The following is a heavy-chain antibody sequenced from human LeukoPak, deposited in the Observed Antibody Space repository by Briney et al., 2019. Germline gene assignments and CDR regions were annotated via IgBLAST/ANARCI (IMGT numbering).Heavy chain of an antibody. CDR1: GGTFSRYA. CDR2: IIPIFGTA. J-gene: IGHJ6*03. Sequence: GASVMVSCKASGGTFSRYAISWVRQAPGQGLEWMGGIIPIFGTANYAQKFQGRVTITADKSTSTAYMELGSLRSEDTAVYYCARSRGGDILTGYYYYYMDVWGKGTTVTVSS. V-gene: IGHV1-69*06. CDR3: ARSRGGDILTGYYYYYMDV. D-gene: IGHD3-9*01.